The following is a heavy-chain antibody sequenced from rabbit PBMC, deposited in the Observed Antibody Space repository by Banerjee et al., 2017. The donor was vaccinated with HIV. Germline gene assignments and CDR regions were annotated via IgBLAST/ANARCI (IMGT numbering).Heavy chain of an antibody. Sequence: QEQLEESGGDLVKPEGSLTLTCTASGFSFSNGYVMCWVRQAPGKGLEWIACIYNGDGSTYYASWVNGRFTISRSTSLNTVTLQMTSLTAADTATYFCARDRTAGYAGCAYAPYGMDLWGPGTLVTVS. CDR3: ARDRTAGYAGCAYAPYGMDL. CDR1: GFSFSNGYV. J-gene: IGHJ6*01. D-gene: IGHD6-1*01. V-gene: IGHV1S47*01. CDR2: IYNGDGST.